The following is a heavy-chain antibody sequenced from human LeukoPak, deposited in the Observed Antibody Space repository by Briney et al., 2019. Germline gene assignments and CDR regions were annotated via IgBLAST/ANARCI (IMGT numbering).Heavy chain of an antibody. CDR2: IRYDGSNK. J-gene: IGHJ4*02. V-gene: IGHV3-30*02. Sequence: GGSLRLSCAASGFTFSNYGMHWVRQAPGKGLEWVAFIRYDGSNKDYADSVKGRFTISRDNSKSTLYLQMNSLRAEDTAVYYCAKDGYNYSDYWGQGTLVTVSS. CDR1: GFTFSNYG. D-gene: IGHD5-24*01. CDR3: AKDGYNYSDY.